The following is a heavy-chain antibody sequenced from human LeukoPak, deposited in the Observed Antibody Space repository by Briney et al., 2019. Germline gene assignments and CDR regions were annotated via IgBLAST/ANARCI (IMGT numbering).Heavy chain of an antibody. J-gene: IGHJ4*02. D-gene: IGHD2-21*02. V-gene: IGHV3-23*01. CDR3: AKGNEPYCGGDCYTNYFDY. CDR1: GFTFSSYG. Sequence: PGGSLRLSCAASGFTFSSYGMSWVRQAPGKGLEWVSGIRSSGDSTYYADSVKGRFTISRDNSKNTLYLQMNSLRAEDTAVYYCAKGNEPYCGGDCYTNYFDYWGQGTLVTVSS. CDR2: IRSSGDST.